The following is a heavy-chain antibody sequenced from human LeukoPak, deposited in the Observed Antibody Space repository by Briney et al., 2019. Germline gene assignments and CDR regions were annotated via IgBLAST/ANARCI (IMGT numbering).Heavy chain of an antibody. CDR3: ARGDNSGWYFFDY. CDR2: IYPGDSDT. CDR1: GYSFTDHW. Sequence: GESLKISCKASGYSFTDHWIGWVRQMPGKGLEWMGIIYPGDSDTRYSPSFQGQVTISADKSISTAYLQWSTLQAPDTAMYYCARGDNSGWYFFDYWGREPWSPSPQ. D-gene: IGHD6-19*01. V-gene: IGHV5-51*01. J-gene: IGHJ4*02.